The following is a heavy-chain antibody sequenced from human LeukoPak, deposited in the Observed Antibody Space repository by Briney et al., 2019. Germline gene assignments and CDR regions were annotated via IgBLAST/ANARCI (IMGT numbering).Heavy chain of an antibody. CDR2: ISGSGGST. Sequence: GGSLRLSCAASGFTFCSFPMSWVRQAPGKGLEWVSAISGSGGSTYYADSVKGLFTISRDNSKNTLYLQVNSLRAEDTAVYYCAKDGNVRFLEWLLADYFDYWGQGTLVTVSS. CDR3: AKDGNVRFLEWLLADYFDY. CDR1: GFTFCSFP. J-gene: IGHJ4*02. D-gene: IGHD3-3*01. V-gene: IGHV3-23*01.